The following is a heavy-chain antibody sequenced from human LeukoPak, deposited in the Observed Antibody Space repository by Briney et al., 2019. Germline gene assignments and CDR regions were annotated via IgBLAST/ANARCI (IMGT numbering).Heavy chain of an antibody. J-gene: IGHJ5*02. CDR2: IIPIFGTA. Sequence: SVKVSCKASGGTFSSYAISWVRQAPGQGLEWMGGIIPIFGTANYAQKFQGRVTITADKSTSTAYMELSSLRSEDTAVYYCALSLYNGDYSPFDPWGQGTLVTVSS. CDR1: GGTFSSYA. D-gene: IGHD4-17*01. CDR3: ALSLYNGDYSPFDP. V-gene: IGHV1-69*06.